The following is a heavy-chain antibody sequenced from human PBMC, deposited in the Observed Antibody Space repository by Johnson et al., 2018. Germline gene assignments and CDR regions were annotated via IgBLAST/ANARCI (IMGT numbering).Heavy chain of an antibody. CDR2: ISASGDST. CDR1: GFTFSTYA. V-gene: IGHV3-23*04. J-gene: IGHJ6*02. D-gene: IGHD2-15*01. Sequence: EVQLVESGGALVQPGGSLRLSCAASGFTFSTYAMTWVRQAPGKGLEWVSAISASGDSTYYGDSVKGRFTISRDNSKNTLYLQVSSLGAEDTAVYYWAKAGGGSSWWGRDYYYGMDVWGQGTTVTVSS. CDR3: AKAGGGSSWWGRDYYYGMDV.